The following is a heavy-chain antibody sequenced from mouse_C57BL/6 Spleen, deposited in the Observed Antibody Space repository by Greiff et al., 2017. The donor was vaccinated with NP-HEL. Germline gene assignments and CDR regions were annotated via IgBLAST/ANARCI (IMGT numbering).Heavy chain of an antibody. CDR2: IYPGSGST. J-gene: IGHJ1*03. Sequence: VQLQQSGAELVKPGASVKMSCKASGYTFTSYWITWVKQRPGQGLEWIGVIYPGSGSTNYNEKFKSKATLTVDTSSSTAYMQLSSLTSEDSAVYYCARGITTVVARYFDVWGTGTTVTVSS. D-gene: IGHD1-1*01. V-gene: IGHV1-55*01. CDR1: GYTFTSYW. CDR3: ARGITTVVARYFDV.